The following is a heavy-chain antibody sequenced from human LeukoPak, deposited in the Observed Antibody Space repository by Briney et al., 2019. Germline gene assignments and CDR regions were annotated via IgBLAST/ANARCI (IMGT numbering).Heavy chain of an antibody. J-gene: IGHJ4*02. CDR2: IYHSGST. Sequence: SSQTLSLTCTVSGGSISSGGYYWSWIRQPPGKGLEWIGYIYHSGSTYYNPSLKSRVTISVDRSKNQFSLKLSSVTAADTAVYYCARVTEIFIAARRYFDYWGQGTLVTVSS. CDR1: GGSISSGGYY. V-gene: IGHV4-30-2*01. D-gene: IGHD6-6*01. CDR3: ARVTEIFIAARRYFDY.